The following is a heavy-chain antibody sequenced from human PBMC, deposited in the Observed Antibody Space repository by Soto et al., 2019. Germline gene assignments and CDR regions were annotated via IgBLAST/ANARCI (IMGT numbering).Heavy chain of an antibody. Sequence: EVQLVESGGGLVKPGGSLRLSFAASGFTFSSYSMNWVRQAPGKGLEWVSSISSSGSYIYYADSVKGRFTISRDNAKNSLYLQMNSLRAEDTAVYYCASGAYYYDSSGYYYYWGQGTLVTVSS. J-gene: IGHJ4*02. CDR1: GFTFSSYS. CDR2: ISSSGSYI. CDR3: ASGAYYYDSSGYYYY. D-gene: IGHD3-22*01. V-gene: IGHV3-21*01.